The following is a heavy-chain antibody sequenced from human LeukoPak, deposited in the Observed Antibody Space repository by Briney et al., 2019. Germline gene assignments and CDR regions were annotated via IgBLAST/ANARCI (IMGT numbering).Heavy chain of an antibody. J-gene: IGHJ3*02. CDR3: ARDPPYYDILTGYYAAAAFDI. Sequence: GVPVKVSCKASGYTFTSYGISWVRQAPGQGLEWTGWISAYNGNTNYAQKLQGRVTMTTDTSTSTAYMELRSLRSDDTAVYYCARDPPYYDILTGYYAAAAFDIWGQGTMVTVSS. V-gene: IGHV1-18*01. CDR1: GYTFTSYG. CDR2: ISAYNGNT. D-gene: IGHD3-9*01.